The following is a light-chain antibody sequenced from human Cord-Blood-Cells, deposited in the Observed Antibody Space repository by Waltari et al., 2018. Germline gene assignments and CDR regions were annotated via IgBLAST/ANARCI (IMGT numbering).Light chain of an antibody. CDR1: SSDVSGYNY. Sequence: QSALTPSASVSGSPGQSITPTCTASSSDVSGYNYICCYQQHPGKATRLMIYEVSNRPSGLSKRCSGSKSGNASSLTSSGLQAEDEADYDCSSYTSSSTSYVFVTGTKVTVL. J-gene: IGLJ1*01. CDR2: EVS. CDR3: SSYTSSSTSYV. V-gene: IGLV2-14*01.